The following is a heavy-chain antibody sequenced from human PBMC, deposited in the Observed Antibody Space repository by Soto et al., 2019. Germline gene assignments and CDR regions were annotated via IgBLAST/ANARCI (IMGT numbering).Heavy chain of an antibody. CDR2: ISGSGGST. CDR1: GFIFSSYA. Sequence: EVQLLESGGGLVQPGGSLRLSCAASGFIFSSYAMSWVRQAPGKGLEWVSTISGSGGSTYYADSVKGRFTISRDNSKNTQYLQMNSLRAEATAVYYCAKGVATIGEAYFDYWGQGTLVTVSS. J-gene: IGHJ4*02. CDR3: AKGVATIGEAYFDY. D-gene: IGHD5-12*01. V-gene: IGHV3-23*01.